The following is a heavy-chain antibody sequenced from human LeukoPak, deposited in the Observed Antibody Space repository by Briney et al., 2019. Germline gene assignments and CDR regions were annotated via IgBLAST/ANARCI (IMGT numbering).Heavy chain of an antibody. CDR2: ISGSDGST. Sequence: GGSLRLSCAASGFTSSTYAMSWVRQGPGKGLEWVSGISGSDGSTYYADSVKGRFTISRDNSKNTLYLQMNSLRAEDTAIYYCTKDVRQSYYGVQDYWGQGTLVTVSS. V-gene: IGHV3-23*01. CDR3: TKDVRQSYYGVQDY. D-gene: IGHD1-26*01. J-gene: IGHJ4*02. CDR1: GFTSSTYA.